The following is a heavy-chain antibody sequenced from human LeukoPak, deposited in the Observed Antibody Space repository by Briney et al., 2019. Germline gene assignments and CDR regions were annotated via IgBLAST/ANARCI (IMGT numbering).Heavy chain of an antibody. Sequence: PGGSLRLSCAASGLTFSSYWMHWVRQAPGKGLVWVSRINSDGSSTSYADSVKGRFTISRDNAKNTLYLQMNSLRAEDTAVYYYARGGHIVVVTAAFDIWGQGTMVTVSS. J-gene: IGHJ3*02. CDR1: GLTFSSYW. V-gene: IGHV3-74*01. CDR2: INSDGSST. D-gene: IGHD2-21*02. CDR3: ARGGHIVVVTAAFDI.